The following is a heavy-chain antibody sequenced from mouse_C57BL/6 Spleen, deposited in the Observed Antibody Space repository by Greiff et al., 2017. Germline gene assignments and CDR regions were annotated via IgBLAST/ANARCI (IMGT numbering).Heavy chain of an antibody. Sequence: VQLQQPGAELVKPGASVKLSCKASGYTFTSYWMQWVKQRPGQGPEWIGEIDPSDSYTNYNQKFKGKATLTVDTSSSTAYMQLSSLTSEDSAVYYCARDDGYAMDYWGQGTSVTVSS. CDR2: IDPSDSYT. V-gene: IGHV1-50*01. J-gene: IGHJ4*01. CDR1: GYTFTSYW. D-gene: IGHD2-3*01. CDR3: ARDDGYAMDY.